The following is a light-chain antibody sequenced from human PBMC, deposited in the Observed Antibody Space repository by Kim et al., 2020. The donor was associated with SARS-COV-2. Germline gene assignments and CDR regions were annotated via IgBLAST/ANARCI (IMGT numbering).Light chain of an antibody. CDR2: AAS. Sequence: AIQVTQSPSSLSASVGDRVTITCRASQDIRDQLGWYQLKPGKAPQLLIYAASHLQSGVPSRFSGSGFGTDFTLTITSLRPEDSATYYCLQDYLYPFTFGPGTKVDIK. CDR3: LQDYLYPFT. V-gene: IGKV1-6*01. CDR1: QDIRDQ. J-gene: IGKJ3*01.